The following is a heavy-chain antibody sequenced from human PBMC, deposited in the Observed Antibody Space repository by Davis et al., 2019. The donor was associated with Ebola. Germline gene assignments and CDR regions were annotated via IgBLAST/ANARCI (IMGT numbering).Heavy chain of an antibody. V-gene: IGHV4-39*01. D-gene: IGHD3-10*01. CDR1: GGSISSSSYY. J-gene: IGHJ5*02. CDR2: IYYSGST. CDR3: ARRIYGSGRFDP. Sequence: SETLSLTCTVSGGSISSSSYYWCWIRQPPGKGLEWIGSIYYSGSTYYNPSLKSRVTISVDTSKNQFSLKLSSVTAADTAVYYCARRIYGSGRFDPWGQGTLVTVSS.